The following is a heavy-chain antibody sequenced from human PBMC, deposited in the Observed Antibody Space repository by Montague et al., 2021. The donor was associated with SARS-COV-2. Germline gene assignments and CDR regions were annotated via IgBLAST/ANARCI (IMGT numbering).Heavy chain of an antibody. D-gene: IGHD3-9*01. J-gene: IGHJ6*02. V-gene: IGHV3-30*04. Sequence: PRLSCAASGFTFSSYALHWVRQAPGKGLEWVADISHEGSYKYYADSAKGRFTISRDNSKNTLYLDMNSLRAEDTALYYCARNLESTGYFDPYYYHGMDVWGQGTTVTVSS. CDR3: ARNLESTGYFDPYYYHGMDV. CDR2: ISHEGSYK. CDR1: GFTFSSYA.